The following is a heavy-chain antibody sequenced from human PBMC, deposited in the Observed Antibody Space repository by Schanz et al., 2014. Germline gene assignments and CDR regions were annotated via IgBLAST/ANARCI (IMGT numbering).Heavy chain of an antibody. V-gene: IGHV3-23*01. J-gene: IGHJ3*02. D-gene: IGHD3-22*01. CDR2: LSGRGSRT. CDR3: AKGRDSLMTIDAFDM. Sequence: EVHLLESGGGLVQPGGSLRLSCAASGFTFSSYAMGWVRQGPGKGLEWVSSLSGRGSRTDYADSVKGRVTRDRDNSKNKVYLQMNSLRAEDTAVYYCAKGRDSLMTIDAFDMWGQGTMVTVSS. CDR1: GFTFSSYA.